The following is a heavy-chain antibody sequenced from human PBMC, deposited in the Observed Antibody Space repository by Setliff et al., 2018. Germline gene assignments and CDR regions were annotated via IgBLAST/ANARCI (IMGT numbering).Heavy chain of an antibody. CDR3: ARGIWFGGSDYYMDV. J-gene: IGHJ6*03. V-gene: IGHV3-74*03. Sequence: GGSLRLSCAASGFTFSNYEMTWVRQTPGKGLVWVSRLNGDGTSITYAYSVKGRFTISRDNSKNTLYQQMNSLRAEDTAVYYCARGIWFGGSDYYMDVWGKGTTVTAP. D-gene: IGHD3-10*01. CDR2: LNGDGTSI. CDR1: GFTFSNYE.